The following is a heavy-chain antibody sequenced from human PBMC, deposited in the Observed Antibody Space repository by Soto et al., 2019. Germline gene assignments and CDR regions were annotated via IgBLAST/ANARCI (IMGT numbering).Heavy chain of an antibody. D-gene: IGHD3-22*01. CDR1: GRSISSSNYY. Sequence: SEALSLTCTLSGRSISSSNYYSGWLRQPPGKGLEWMGSIYYSGSTYYNPSLKSRVTISVDTSKNQFSLKLSSVTAADTAVYYCARRLYYDSSGFEGGGMDVWGQGTTVT. V-gene: IGHV4-39*01. CDR3: ARRLYYDSSGFEGGGMDV. CDR2: IYYSGST. J-gene: IGHJ6*02.